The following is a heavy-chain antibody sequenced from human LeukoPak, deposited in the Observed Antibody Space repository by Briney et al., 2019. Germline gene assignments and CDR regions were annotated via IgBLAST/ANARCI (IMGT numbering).Heavy chain of an antibody. Sequence: PGGSLRLSCAASGFTFSNYAMSWVRQAPGRGLEWVSAISANGGSTYYADSVKGRFNISRDNSKNPLYLQMNSLRAEDTAVYYCAKAPCSSTSCRYYFDYWGQGSQVTVSS. V-gene: IGHV3-23*01. CDR2: ISANGGST. CDR1: GFTFSNYA. CDR3: AKAPCSSTSCRYYFDY. J-gene: IGHJ4*02. D-gene: IGHD2-2*01.